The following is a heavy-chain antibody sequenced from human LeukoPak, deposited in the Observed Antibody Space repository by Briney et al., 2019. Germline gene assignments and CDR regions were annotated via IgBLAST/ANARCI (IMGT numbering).Heavy chain of an antibody. D-gene: IGHD4-17*01. Sequence: GESLKISCKTSGYSFDTYWIAWVRQMPGKGLEWMGNINPGDSDIRYSPTFQGQVTISVDKSTSTAYLRWSSLQATDTAMYFCARRHDYGFFFDYWGQGTLITVSS. V-gene: IGHV5-51*01. CDR1: GYSFDTYW. CDR2: INPGDSDI. CDR3: ARRHDYGFFFDY. J-gene: IGHJ4*02.